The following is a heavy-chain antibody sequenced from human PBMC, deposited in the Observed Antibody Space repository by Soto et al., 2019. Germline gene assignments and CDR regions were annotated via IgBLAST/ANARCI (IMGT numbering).Heavy chain of an antibody. V-gene: IGHV4-34*01. D-gene: IGHD5-12*01. CDR1: GASLRGYL. CDR3: ARWWLGGYDSYFDY. Sequence: SETLSITCDVSGASLRGYLWSWILQPPGKGLERIGEISHSGSTDYNPSLKSRFTISIDASKNQFSLNLSSVTAADTAVYYCARWWLGGYDSYFDYWGQG. CDR2: ISHSGST. J-gene: IGHJ4*02.